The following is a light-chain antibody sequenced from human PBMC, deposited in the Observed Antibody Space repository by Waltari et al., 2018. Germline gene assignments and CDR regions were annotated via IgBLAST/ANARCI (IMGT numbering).Light chain of an antibody. Sequence: DIQMTQSPSSVSASAGDRVTITCRASQGIRSWLAWYQQKPGKAPDLLIFRASNLQSGVPSRFSGSGSGTDFTLTISSLQPEDFATYYCQQTNSFPYTFGQGTKLEV. CDR3: QQTNSFPYT. CDR1: QGIRSW. V-gene: IGKV1D-12*01. J-gene: IGKJ2*01. CDR2: RAS.